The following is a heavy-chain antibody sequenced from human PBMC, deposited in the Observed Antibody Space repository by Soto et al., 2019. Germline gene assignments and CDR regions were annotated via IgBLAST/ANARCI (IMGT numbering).Heavy chain of an antibody. V-gene: IGHV3-30*18. CDR3: AKELVESGVSPLIYYSYSLDF. D-gene: IGHD3-10*01. CDR2: ISYDGSNK. J-gene: IGHJ6*03. Sequence: PGGSLRLSCAASGFTFSSYGMHWVRQAPGKGLEWVAVISYDGSNKYYADSVKGRFTISRDNSKNTLYLQMNSLRAEDTAVYYCAKELVESGVSPLIYYSYSLDFWGTGLMVNVSS. CDR1: GFTFSSYG.